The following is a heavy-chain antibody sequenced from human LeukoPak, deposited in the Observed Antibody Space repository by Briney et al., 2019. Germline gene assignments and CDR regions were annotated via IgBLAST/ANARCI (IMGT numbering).Heavy chain of an antibody. CDR3: ARVKIRVDSSGYHYYYYYYMDV. CDR1: GGSISSYY. D-gene: IGHD3-22*01. V-gene: IGHV4-59*01. Sequence: KPSETLSLTCTVSGGSISSYYWSWIRQPPGKGLEWIGYIYYSGSTNYNPSLKSRVTISVDTSKNQFSLKLSSVTAADTAVYYCARVKIRVDSSGYHYYYYYYMDVWGQGTLVTVSS. CDR2: IYYSGST. J-gene: IGHJ6*03.